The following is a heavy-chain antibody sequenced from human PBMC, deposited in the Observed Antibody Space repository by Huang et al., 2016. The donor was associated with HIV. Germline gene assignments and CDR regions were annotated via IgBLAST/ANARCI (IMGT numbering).Heavy chain of an antibody. CDR3: VRHGRTVGATYLT. J-gene: IGHJ5*02. V-gene: IGHV4-39*01. D-gene: IGHD1-26*01. Sequence: QLQLQESGPGLVKPSETLSLSSNTVYWGWIRQPPGKGLEWIASIHYGATTYYNPSLMNRVTISVDTSKGQFSLKVRSVTAADTAVYYCVRHGRTVGATYLTWGQGTLVTVSS. CDR1: SNTVY. CDR2: IHYGATT.